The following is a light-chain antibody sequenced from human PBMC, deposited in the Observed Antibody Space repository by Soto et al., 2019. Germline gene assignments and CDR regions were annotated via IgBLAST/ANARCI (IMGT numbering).Light chain of an antibody. J-gene: IGKJ1*01. CDR1: QGVTTN. CDR2: DVS. V-gene: IGKV3-20*01. CDR3: QQYGSSPGT. Sequence: VMTQSPDTLSVSPGERATLTCRAGQGVTTNFAWYQQKSGQSPRLLIYDVSIRATGVPARFSGSGSGTDFTLTISRLEPEDFAVYYCQQYGSSPGTFGQGTKVDI.